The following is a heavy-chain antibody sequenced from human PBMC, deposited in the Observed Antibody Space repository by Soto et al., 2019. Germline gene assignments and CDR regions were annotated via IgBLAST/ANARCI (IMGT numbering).Heavy chain of an antibody. CDR1: GCTFSSYA. J-gene: IGHJ3*02. D-gene: IGHD6-6*01. V-gene: IGHV1-69*13. CDR3: ARDLRIAASTVAFDI. Sequence: RASVKVSCKASGCTFSSYAISWVGQAPGQGLEWMGGIIPIFGTANYAQKFQGRVTITADESTSTAYMELSSLRSEDTAVYYCARDLRIAASTVAFDILGEGT. CDR2: IIPIFGTA.